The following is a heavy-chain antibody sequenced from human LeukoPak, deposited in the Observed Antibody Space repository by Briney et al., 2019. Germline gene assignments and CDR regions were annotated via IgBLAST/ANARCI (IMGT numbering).Heavy chain of an antibody. CDR3: AELGITMIGGV. V-gene: IGHV3-23*01. Sequence: PGGSLRLSCAASGFTFNNYAMSWVRQAPGKGLEWVSAISGSGGSTYYADSVKGRFTISRDNAKNSLYLQMNSLRAEDTAVYYCAELGITMIGGVWGKGTTVTISS. D-gene: IGHD3-10*02. CDR1: GFTFNNYA. J-gene: IGHJ6*04. CDR2: ISGSGGST.